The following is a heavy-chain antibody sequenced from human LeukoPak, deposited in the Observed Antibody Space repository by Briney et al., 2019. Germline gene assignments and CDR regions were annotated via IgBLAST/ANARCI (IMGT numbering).Heavy chain of an antibody. D-gene: IGHD6-13*01. J-gene: IGHJ4*02. CDR2: IIPIFGTA. V-gene: IGHV1-69*13. CDR1: GYTFINYA. CDR3: ARGIGSSSWYGYFDY. Sequence: SVNVSCKASGYTFINYAISWVRQAPGQGLEWMGGIIPIFGTANYAQKFQGRVTITADESTSTAYMELSSLRSEDTAVYYCARGIGSSSWYGYFDYWGQGTLVTVSS.